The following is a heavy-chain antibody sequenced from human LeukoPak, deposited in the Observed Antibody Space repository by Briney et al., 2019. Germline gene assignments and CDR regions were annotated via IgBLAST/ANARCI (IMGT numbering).Heavy chain of an antibody. Sequence: GGSLRLSCTVSGFTVSSNSMSWVRQAPGKGLEWVSFIYSDNTHYSDTVKGRFTISRDNSKHTLYLQMNSLRAEDTAVYYCARRAGAYSHPYDYWGQGTLVTVSS. V-gene: IGHV3-53*01. CDR1: GFTVSSNS. CDR3: ARRAGAYSHPYDY. J-gene: IGHJ4*02. CDR2: IYSDNT. D-gene: IGHD4/OR15-4a*01.